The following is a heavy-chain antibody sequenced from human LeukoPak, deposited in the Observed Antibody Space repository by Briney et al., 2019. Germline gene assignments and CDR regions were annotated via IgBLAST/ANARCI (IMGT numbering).Heavy chain of an antibody. D-gene: IGHD2-2*01. CDR2: IRSKVYGGTT. J-gene: IGHJ6*03. Sequence: GGSLRLSCAASGFTFSSYEMNWVRQAPGKGLEWVGFIRSKVYGGTTEYAASVKGRFTISRDDSKSIAYLQMNSLKTEDTAVYYCTRGSRYCDSTSCPYYYMDVWGKGTTVTVSS. CDR3: TRGSRYCDSTSCPYYYMDV. CDR1: GFTFSSYE. V-gene: IGHV3-49*04.